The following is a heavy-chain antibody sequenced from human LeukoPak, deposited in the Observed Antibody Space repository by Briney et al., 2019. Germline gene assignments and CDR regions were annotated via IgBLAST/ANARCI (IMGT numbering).Heavy chain of an antibody. V-gene: IGHV3-9*01. CDR3: AKDVLTATTFDSGMNV. J-gene: IGHJ6*02. CDR1: GFAFDDYA. Sequence: GGSLRLSCAASGFAFDDYAMHWVRQAPGKGLEWVSGISWNSGSIGYADSVKGRFTISRDNAKNSLYLQMNSLRAEDTALYYCAKDVLTATTFDSGMNVWGQGTTATVSS. CDR2: ISWNSGSI. D-gene: IGHD1-20*01.